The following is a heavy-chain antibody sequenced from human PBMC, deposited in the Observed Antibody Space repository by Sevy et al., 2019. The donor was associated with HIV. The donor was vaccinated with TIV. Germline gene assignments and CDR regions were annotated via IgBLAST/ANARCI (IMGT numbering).Heavy chain of an antibody. J-gene: IGHJ6*02. V-gene: IGHV1-18*01. CDR3: ARDPTRPIAAAQRRDYYYYGMDV. Sequence: ASVKVSCKASGYTFTSYGISWVRQAPGQGLEWMGWISAYNGNTNYAQKLQGRVTMTTDTSTSTAYLERRSLRSDETAVYYCARDPTRPIAAAQRRDYYYYGMDVWGQGTTVTVSS. CDR1: GYTFTSYG. CDR2: ISAYNGNT. D-gene: IGHD6-13*01.